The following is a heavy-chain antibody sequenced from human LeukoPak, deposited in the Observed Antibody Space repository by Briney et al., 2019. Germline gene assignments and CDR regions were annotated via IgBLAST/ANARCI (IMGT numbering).Heavy chain of an antibody. D-gene: IGHD4-17*01. V-gene: IGHV3-7*01. CDR2: IKQDGSEK. CDR1: GFTFSSYW. CDR3: ARGGSSGDYGDYDFDY. J-gene: IGHJ4*02. Sequence: PGGSLRLSCAASGFTFSSYWMSWVRQAPGKGLEWVANIKQDGSEKYYVDSVKGRFTISRDNAKNSLYLQMNSLRAEDTAVYYCARGGSSGDYGDYDFDYWGQGTLVTVSS.